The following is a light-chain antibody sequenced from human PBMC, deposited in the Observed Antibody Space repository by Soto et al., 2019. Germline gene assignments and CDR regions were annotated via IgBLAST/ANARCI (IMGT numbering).Light chain of an antibody. J-gene: IGKJ1*01. Sequence: EIVMTQSPATLSVSPGERATLSCRASQSVGSNVAWYQQKPGQAPRLLIYGASSRATGIPDRFSGSGSGTDFTLTISRLKPEDFAVYYCQQYGSSPWTFGQGTKVDIK. CDR3: QQYGSSPWT. CDR1: QSVGSN. CDR2: GAS. V-gene: IGKV3-20*01.